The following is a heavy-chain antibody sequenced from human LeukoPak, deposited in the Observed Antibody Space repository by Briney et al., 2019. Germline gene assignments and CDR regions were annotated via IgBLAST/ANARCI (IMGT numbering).Heavy chain of an antibody. CDR1: GDSVSSPNYY. V-gene: IGHV4-61*01. J-gene: IGHJ4*02. Sequence: SEALSLTCTVSGDSVSSPNYYWNWIRQPPGKGLEWIGYIYNSGRTNYNPSLKSRVTISVDKSKNQFSLKLSSVTAADTAVYYCARHVVVVAADYFDYWGQGTLVTVSS. CDR2: IYNSGRT. D-gene: IGHD2-15*01. CDR3: ARHVVVVAADYFDY.